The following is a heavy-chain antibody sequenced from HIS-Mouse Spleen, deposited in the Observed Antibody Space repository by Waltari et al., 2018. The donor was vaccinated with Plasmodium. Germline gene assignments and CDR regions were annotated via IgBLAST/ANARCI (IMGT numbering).Heavy chain of an antibody. CDR1: GYPFTGYY. J-gene: IGHJ1*01. V-gene: IGHV1-2*02. CDR2: INPNSGGT. D-gene: IGHD6-13*01. CDR3: ARVLGYKAAAGTFVEYFQH. Sequence: QVQLVQSGAEVKKPGASVKVSCKASGYPFTGYYMPWVRPAPGKGLEWMGWINPNSGGTNYAQKFQGRVTMTRDTSISTAYMELSRLRSDDTAVYYCARVLGYKAAAGTFVEYFQHWGQGTLVTVSS.